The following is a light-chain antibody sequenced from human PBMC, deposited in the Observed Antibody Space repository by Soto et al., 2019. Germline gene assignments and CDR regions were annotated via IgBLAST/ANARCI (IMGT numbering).Light chain of an antibody. Sequence: EVVLTQSPLTLSSPPCARATLSSRASQSFRGLLAWYQQKPGQAPRLLIYDAYNRATGIPPRFSGSGSGTDFTLTISSLEPEDSAVYYCQQRHMWPITFGQGTRLEI. CDR3: QQRHMWPIT. V-gene: IGKV3-11*01. CDR1: QSFRGL. CDR2: DAY. J-gene: IGKJ5*01.